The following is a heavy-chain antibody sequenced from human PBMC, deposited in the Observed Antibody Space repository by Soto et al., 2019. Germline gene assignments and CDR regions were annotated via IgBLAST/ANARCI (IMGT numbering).Heavy chain of an antibody. Sequence: GASVKVSCKASGYTFTSYDINWVRQATGQGLEWMGWMNPNSGNTGYAQKFQGRVTMTRNTSISTAYMELNSLRAEDTAVYYCAKSFYAISYYGMDVWGQGTTVTVSS. CDR1: GYTFTSYD. CDR3: AKSFYAISYYGMDV. J-gene: IGHJ6*02. CDR2: MNPNSGNT. V-gene: IGHV1-8*01. D-gene: IGHD2-8*01.